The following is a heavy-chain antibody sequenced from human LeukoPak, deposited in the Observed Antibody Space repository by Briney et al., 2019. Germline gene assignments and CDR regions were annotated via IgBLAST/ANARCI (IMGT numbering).Heavy chain of an antibody. J-gene: IGHJ4*02. CDR1: GGSITNTNYY. CDR3: AGHCSSTSCYGAVAGTFDY. V-gene: IGHV4-61*05. CDR2: IYTSGST. D-gene: IGHD2-2*01. Sequence: SETLSLTCTVSGGSITNTNYYWAWIRQPPGEGLEWIGRIYTSGSTNYNPSLKSRVTMSVDTSKNQFSLKLSSVTAADTAVYYCAGHCSSTSCYGAVAGTFDYWGQGTLVTVSS.